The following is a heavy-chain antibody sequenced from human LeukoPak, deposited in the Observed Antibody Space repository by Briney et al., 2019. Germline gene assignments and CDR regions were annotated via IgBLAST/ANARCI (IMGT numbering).Heavy chain of an antibody. D-gene: IGHD3-22*01. V-gene: IGHV4-59*01. J-gene: IGHJ3*02. CDR2: IYYNGIS. CDR3: ARSLDSRFDI. CDR1: GGSISGYY. Sequence: SETLSLTCTVSGGSISGYYWSWIRQPPGKGLEWITYIYYNGISNYNPSLKSRVIISVDSSKNQFSLKLTSVTAADTAVYYCARSLDSRFDIWGQGTMVIVSS.